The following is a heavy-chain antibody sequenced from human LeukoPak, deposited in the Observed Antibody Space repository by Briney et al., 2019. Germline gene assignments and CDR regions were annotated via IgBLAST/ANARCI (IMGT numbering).Heavy chain of an antibody. CDR2: IKQDGSEK. V-gene: IGHV3-7*01. CDR1: GFTFISYW. J-gene: IGHJ4*02. D-gene: IGHD5-18*01. CDR3: ARDRSYGRL. Sequence: PGGSLRLSCAASGFTFISYWMSWVRQAPGKGLEWVANIKQDGSEKYYVDSVKGRFTISRDNAKNSLYLQMNSLRAEDTAVYYCARDRSYGRLWGQGTLVTVSS.